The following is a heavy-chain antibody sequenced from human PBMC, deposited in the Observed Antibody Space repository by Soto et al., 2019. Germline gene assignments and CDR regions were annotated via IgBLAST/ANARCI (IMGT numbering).Heavy chain of an antibody. Sequence: ASVKVSCKASGYTFTSYDINWVRQAPGQGLEWMGIINSGGGSTTYAQKFQGRVTMTRDTSTSTLYMELSSLTSEDTAVYYCARDEIVVATAPGYWGQGTLVTVSS. D-gene: IGHD2-21*02. CDR2: INSGGGST. J-gene: IGHJ4*02. CDR1: GYTFTSYD. CDR3: ARDEIVVATAPGY. V-gene: IGHV1-46*01.